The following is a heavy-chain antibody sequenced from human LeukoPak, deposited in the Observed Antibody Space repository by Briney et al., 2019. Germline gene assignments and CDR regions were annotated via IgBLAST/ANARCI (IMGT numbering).Heavy chain of an antibody. V-gene: IGHV4-30-4*01. J-gene: IGHJ4*02. CDR1: GGSISSGDYY. Sequence: SETLSLTCTVSGGSISSGDYYWSWIRQPPGKGLGWIGYIYYSGSTYYNPSLKSRVTISVDTSKNQFSLKLSSVTAADTAVYYCASSREDYYGSGSYDYWGQGTLVTVSS. CDR3: ASSREDYYGSGSYDY. D-gene: IGHD3-10*01. CDR2: IYYSGST.